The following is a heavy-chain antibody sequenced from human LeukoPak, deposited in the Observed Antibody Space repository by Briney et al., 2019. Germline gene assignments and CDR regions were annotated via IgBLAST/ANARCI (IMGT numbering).Heavy chain of an antibody. D-gene: IGHD3-10*01. Sequence: ASVKVSCKVSGYTFTDYYMHWVQQAPGKGLEWMGLVDPEDGETIYAEKFQGRVTITADTSTDTAYMELSSLRSEDTAAYYCATSRITMVRGVSGAFDIWGQGTMVTVSS. CDR3: ATSRITMVRGVSGAFDI. J-gene: IGHJ3*02. CDR2: VDPEDGET. V-gene: IGHV1-69-2*01. CDR1: GYTFTDYY.